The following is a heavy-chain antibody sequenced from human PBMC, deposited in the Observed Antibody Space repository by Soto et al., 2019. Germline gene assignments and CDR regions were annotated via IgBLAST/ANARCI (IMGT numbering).Heavy chain of an antibody. J-gene: IGHJ4*02. CDR2: ISYDGSNK. CDR3: ARAPLRDWPYYFDY. V-gene: IGHV3-30-3*01. D-gene: IGHD3-9*01. CDR1: GFTFSSYA. Sequence: QVQLVESGGGVVQPGRSLRLSCAASGFTFSSYAMHWVRQAPGKGLEWVAVISYDGSNKYYADSVKGRFTISRDNSKNTLYLQMNCLRAEDTAVYYCARAPLRDWPYYFDYWGQGTLVTVSS.